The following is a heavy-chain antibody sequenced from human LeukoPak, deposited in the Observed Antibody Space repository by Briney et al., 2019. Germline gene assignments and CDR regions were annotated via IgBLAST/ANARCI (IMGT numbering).Heavy chain of an antibody. CDR2: INPNSGGT. Sequence: ASVKVSCKASGYTFTGYYMHWVRQAPGQGLEWMGWINPNSGGTNYAQKFQGRVTMTRDTSISTAYMELSRLRSDDTAMYYCARDIDFWSGYSIDYWGQGTLVTVSS. J-gene: IGHJ4*02. V-gene: IGHV1-2*02. CDR3: ARDIDFWSGYSIDY. CDR1: GYTFTGYY. D-gene: IGHD3-3*01.